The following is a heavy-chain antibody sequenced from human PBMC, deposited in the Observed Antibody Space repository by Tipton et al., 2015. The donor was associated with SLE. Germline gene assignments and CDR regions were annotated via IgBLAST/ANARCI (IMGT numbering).Heavy chain of an antibody. CDR3: ARGLTQSPDY. V-gene: IGHV4-34*01. Sequence: LRLSCAVYGGSFSGYYWSWIRQPPGKGLEWIGEINHSGSTNYNPSLKSRVTISVDTSKNQFSLKLSSMTAADTAVYYCARGLTQSPDYWGQGTLVTVSS. J-gene: IGHJ4*02. CDR1: GGSFSGYY. CDR2: INHSGST. D-gene: IGHD2-15*01.